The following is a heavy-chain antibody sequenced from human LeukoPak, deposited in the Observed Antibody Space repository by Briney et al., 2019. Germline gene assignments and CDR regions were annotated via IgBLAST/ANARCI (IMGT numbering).Heavy chain of an antibody. CDR3: AKGSYYDSSGSFYFDY. D-gene: IGHD3-22*01. CDR1: GFTFSSYA. CDR2: IRGSGDNT. V-gene: IGHV3-23*01. Sequence: GGSLRLSCAASGFTFSSYAMSWVRQAPGKGLEWVSGIRGSGDNTYYADSVKGRFTISRDNSKNTLYVQVNSLGTEDTAAYYCAKGSYYDSSGSFYFDYWGQGTLVTVSS. J-gene: IGHJ4*02.